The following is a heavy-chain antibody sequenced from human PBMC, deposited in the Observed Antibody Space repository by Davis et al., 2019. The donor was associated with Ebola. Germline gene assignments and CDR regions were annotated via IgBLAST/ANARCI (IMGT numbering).Heavy chain of an antibody. CDR2: INSDGSST. CDR3: ASPRIAARLHYFDY. J-gene: IGHJ4*02. Sequence: HTGGSLRLSCAASGFTFSSYWMHWVRQAPGKGLVWVSRINSDGSSTSYADSVKGRFTISRDNAKNSLYLQMNSLRAEDTAVYYCASPRIAARLHYFDYWGQGTLVTVSS. D-gene: IGHD6-6*01. CDR1: GFTFSSYW. V-gene: IGHV3-74*01.